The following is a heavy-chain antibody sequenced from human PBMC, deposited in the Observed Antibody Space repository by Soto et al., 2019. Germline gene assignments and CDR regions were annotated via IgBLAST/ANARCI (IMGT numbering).Heavy chain of an antibody. D-gene: IGHD6-13*01. V-gene: IGHV4-59*01. CDR1: GGSISSYY. Sequence: SSETLSLTCTVSGGSISSYYWSWIRQPPGKGLEWIGYIYYSGSTNYNPSLKSRVTISVDTSKNQFSLKLSSVTAADTAVYYCARGAAARYYYYMDVWGKGTTVTVSS. CDR3: ARGAAARYYYYMDV. J-gene: IGHJ6*03. CDR2: IYYSGST.